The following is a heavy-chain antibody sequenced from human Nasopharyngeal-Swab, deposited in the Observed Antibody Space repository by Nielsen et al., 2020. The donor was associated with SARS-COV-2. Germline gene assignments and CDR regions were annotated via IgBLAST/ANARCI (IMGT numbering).Heavy chain of an antibody. CDR3: ARGGLATRRIWQFEL. D-gene: IGHD2-15*01. CDR2: IGTAGDP. V-gene: IGHV3-13*05. CDR1: GFTFSNYD. Sequence: GESLKISCVASGFTFSNYDMHWVRQPTGKDLEWVSAIGTAGDPFYRGFVEGRFTISRENAKNSLYLQINDLRDGDTAVYYCARGGLATRRIWQFELWGRGTLVAVSS. J-gene: IGHJ2*01.